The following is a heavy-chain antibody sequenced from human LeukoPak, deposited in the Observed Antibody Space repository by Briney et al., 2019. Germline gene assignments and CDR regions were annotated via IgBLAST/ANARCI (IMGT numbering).Heavy chain of an antibody. J-gene: IGHJ6*03. CDR3: AIASQLSVVLFYYYMDV. CDR2: IIPILGIS. V-gene: IGHV1-69*02. Sequence: SVKDSFKASGGTFSSYTISWVRQAPGQGLEWMGRIIPILGISNYAQTFQGRVTITADKSTSTAYMELSSLRSEDTAVYYCAIASQLSVVLFYYYMDVWGKGTTVTVSS. CDR1: GGTFSSYT. D-gene: IGHD3-16*02.